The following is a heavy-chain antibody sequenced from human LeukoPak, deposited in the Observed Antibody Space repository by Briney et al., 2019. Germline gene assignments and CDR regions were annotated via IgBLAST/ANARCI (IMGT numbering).Heavy chain of an antibody. V-gene: IGHV1-18*01. CDR2: ISAYNGNT. J-gene: IGHJ4*02. CDR3: ARGRGNYDSSGFDY. D-gene: IGHD3-22*01. Sequence: ASVKVSCKASGYTFTSYGISWVRQAPGQGLEWMGWISAYNGNTNYAQKLQGRVTMTTDTSTSTAYMELSRLRSDDTAVYYCARGRGNYDSSGFDYWGQGTLVTVSS. CDR1: GYTFTSYG.